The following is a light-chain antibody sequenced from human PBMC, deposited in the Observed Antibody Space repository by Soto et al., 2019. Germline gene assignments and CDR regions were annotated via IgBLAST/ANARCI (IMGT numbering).Light chain of an antibody. V-gene: IGLV2-14*01. CDR2: EVS. J-gene: IGLJ1*01. CDR3: SSYTRSSTPYV. Sequence: QSVLTQPASVSGSPGQSITISCTGTSSDVGNYNSVSWYQQHPGKAPKLIISEVSNRPSGVSNRFSASKSGNTASLTISGLLAEDEADYYCSSYTRSSTPYVFGTGTKVTVL. CDR1: SSDVGNYNS.